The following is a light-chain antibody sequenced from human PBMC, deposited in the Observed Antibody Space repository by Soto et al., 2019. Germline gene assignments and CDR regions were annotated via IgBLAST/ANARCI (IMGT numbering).Light chain of an antibody. CDR1: SSDVGGYNY. V-gene: IGLV2-14*01. J-gene: IGLJ2*01. CDR3: TSYSSSSPVL. CDR2: EVT. Sequence: QSALTQPPSASGSPGQSVTISCAGTSSDVGGYNYVSWYQQHPDKAPKLLIFEVTNRPSGVSGRFSGSKSGITASLSISGLQPEDEADYYCTSYSSSSPVLFGGGTKVTVL.